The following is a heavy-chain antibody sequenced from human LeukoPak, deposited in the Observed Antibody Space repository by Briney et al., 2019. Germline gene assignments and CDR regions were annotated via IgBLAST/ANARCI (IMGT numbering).Heavy chain of an antibody. V-gene: IGHV3-74*01. CDR2: INSDGSST. J-gene: IGHJ4*02. Sequence: GGSLRLSCAASGFTFSSYWMHWVRQAPGKGLVWVSRINSDGSSTSYTDSVKGRFTISRDNAKNTLYLQMNSLRAEDTAVYYCASLTYYYDSSGYPDYWGQGTLVTVSS. D-gene: IGHD3-22*01. CDR3: ASLTYYYDSSGYPDY. CDR1: GFTFSSYW.